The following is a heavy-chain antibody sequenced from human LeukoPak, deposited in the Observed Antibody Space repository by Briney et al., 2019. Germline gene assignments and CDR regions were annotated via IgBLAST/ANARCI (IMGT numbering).Heavy chain of an antibody. Sequence: SQTLSLTCTVSGYSISSGYYWGWIRQPPGKGLEWIGSTYHSGRTYYNPSLKSRVTISVDTSKNQFSLKLSSVTAADTAVYYCARSYCSSTSCYEVYYFDYWGQGTLVTVSS. CDR1: GYSISSGYY. CDR3: ARSYCSSTSCYEVYYFDY. V-gene: IGHV4-38-2*02. CDR2: TYHSGRT. D-gene: IGHD2-2*01. J-gene: IGHJ4*02.